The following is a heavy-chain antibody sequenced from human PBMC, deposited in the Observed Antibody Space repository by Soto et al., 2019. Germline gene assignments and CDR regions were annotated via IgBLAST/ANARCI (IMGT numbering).Heavy chain of an antibody. CDR3: VRTLGNNPPDY. CDR2: IYWDDDK. V-gene: IGHV2-5*02. Sequence: SGPTLVNPTQTLTLTCTFSGFSLSARGVGVGWIRQPPGKALEWLAPIYWDDDKRYSPSVKSRVTIARDTSKNQVLLILTDMDPVDSATYYCVRTLGNNPPDYWRQGTLVTVSS. CDR1: GFSLSARGVG. J-gene: IGHJ4*02. D-gene: IGHD1-1*01.